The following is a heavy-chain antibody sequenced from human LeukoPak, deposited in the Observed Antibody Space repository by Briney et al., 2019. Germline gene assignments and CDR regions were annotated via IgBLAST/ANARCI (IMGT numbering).Heavy chain of an antibody. CDR1: GYTFTSYY. V-gene: IGHV1-46*03. J-gene: IGHJ4*02. D-gene: IGHD2-21*01. CDR3: ARAPYCGGDCYYFDY. CDR2: INPSGGST. Sequence: ASVKVSCKASGYTFTSYYMHWVRQTPGQGLEWMGIINPSGGSTSYAQKFQGRVTMTRDTSTSTVYMELSSLRSEDTAVYYCARAPYCGGDCYYFDYWGQGTLVTVSS.